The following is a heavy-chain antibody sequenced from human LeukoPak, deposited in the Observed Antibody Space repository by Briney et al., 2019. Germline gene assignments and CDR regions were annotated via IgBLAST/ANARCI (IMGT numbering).Heavy chain of an antibody. Sequence: PGRSLRLSCAASGFTFSSYGMHWVRQAPGKGLEWVAVISYDGSNKYYADSVKGRFTISRDNSKNTLYLQMNSLRAEDTAVYYCARRDSSGYYGGDWGQGTLVTVSS. D-gene: IGHD3-22*01. J-gene: IGHJ4*02. V-gene: IGHV3-30*03. CDR3: ARRDSSGYYGGD. CDR1: GFTFSSYG. CDR2: ISYDGSNK.